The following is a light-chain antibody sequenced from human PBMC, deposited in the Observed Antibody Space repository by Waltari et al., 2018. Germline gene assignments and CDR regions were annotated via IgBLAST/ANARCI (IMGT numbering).Light chain of an antibody. CDR3: NSYSTTSAPVV. CDR2: DVS. V-gene: IGLV2-14*03. CDR1: NSDVGGYDY. Sequence: QSALTQPASVSGSPGKSITIPCTGTNSDVGGYDYVSWYQQHAGQAPKLVIYDVSNRPSGVSNRFSGSKSGNTASLTIAGLQAEDEANYYCNSYSTTSAPVVFGGGTTLTVL. J-gene: IGLJ2*01.